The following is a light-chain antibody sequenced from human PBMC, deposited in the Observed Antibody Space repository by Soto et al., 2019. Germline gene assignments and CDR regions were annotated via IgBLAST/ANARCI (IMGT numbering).Light chain of an antibody. V-gene: IGKV3-15*01. CDR3: QQYNNWPAWT. CDR2: GAS. Sequence: EILLTQSPGTLSLSPGERAALSCRASQSLSSSYLAWYQQKPGQAPRLLIYGASTRATGIPARFCGSGSGTELTLTISSLQPEDFAAYYCQQYNNWPAWTFGQGTKVDIK. CDR1: QSLSSSY. J-gene: IGKJ1*01.